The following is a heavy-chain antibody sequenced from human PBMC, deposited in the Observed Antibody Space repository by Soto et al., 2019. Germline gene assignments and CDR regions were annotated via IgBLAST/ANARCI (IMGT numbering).Heavy chain of an antibody. V-gene: IGHV3-23*01. CDR1: GFTFSSYA. D-gene: IGHD2-21*02. Sequence: EVQLLESGGGLVQPGGSLRLSCAASGFTFSSYAMSWVRQAPGKGLEWVSAISGSGGSTYYADSVKGRFTISRDNSKNTLYLKMTSLKPEDTAVYYCAKDPVLSGDYTAGGFDTWGQGTLVTVSS. CDR2: ISGSGGST. CDR3: AKDPVLSGDYTAGGFDT. J-gene: IGHJ5*02.